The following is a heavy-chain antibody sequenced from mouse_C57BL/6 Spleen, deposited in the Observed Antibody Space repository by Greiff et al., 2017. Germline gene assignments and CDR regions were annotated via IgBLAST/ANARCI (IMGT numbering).Heavy chain of an antibody. CDR3: ARSANWDFEY. V-gene: IGHV1-69*02. CDR1: GYTFTRYW. CDR2: IDPSYGGT. Sequence: QVQLQQPGPELVKPGASVKMSCKASGYTFTRYWMPWVKQRPRQGLDWIGNIDPSYGGTNYNQKFKGKATLTVDKSSSTAYMQLGSLTSEDSAVYYCARSANWDFEYWGQGTTLTVS. J-gene: IGHJ2*01. D-gene: IGHD4-1*01.